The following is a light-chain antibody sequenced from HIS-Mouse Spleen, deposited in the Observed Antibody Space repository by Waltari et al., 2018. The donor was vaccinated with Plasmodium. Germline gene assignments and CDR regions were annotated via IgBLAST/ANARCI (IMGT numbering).Light chain of an antibody. CDR3: CSYAGSYTYV. CDR1: SSDVGGYNY. J-gene: IGLJ1*01. CDR2: DVS. Sequence: QSALTQPRSVSGSPGQSVTISCTGTSSDVGGYNYVSWYQQHPGKAPTRMIYDVSKRPAGGPERFSGAKSGNTASLTISGLQAEDEADYYCCSYAGSYTYVFGTGTKVTVL. V-gene: IGLV2-11*01.